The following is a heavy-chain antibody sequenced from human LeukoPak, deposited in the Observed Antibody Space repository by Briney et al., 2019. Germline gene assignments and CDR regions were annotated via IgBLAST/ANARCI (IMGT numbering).Heavy chain of an antibody. CDR1: GGSISSGDYY. CDR2: IYYSGST. CDR3: ARDRIAVAGTFDY. D-gene: IGHD6-19*01. V-gene: IGHV4-30-4*08. Sequence: PSETLSLTCTVSGGSISSGDYYWSWIRQPPGKGLEWIGYIYYSGSTYYNPSLKSRVTISVDTSKNQFSLKLSSVTAADTAVYYCARDRIAVAGTFDYWGQGTLVTVSP. J-gene: IGHJ4*02.